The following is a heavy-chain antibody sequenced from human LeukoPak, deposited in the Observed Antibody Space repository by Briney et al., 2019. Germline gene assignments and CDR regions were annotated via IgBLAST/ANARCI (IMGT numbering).Heavy chain of an antibody. D-gene: IGHD2-15*01. Sequence: PGGSLRLSCAVSGFSFSAYSMNWVRQAPGKGLEWVSYINSISNGIWYADSVKGRFTISIDNAKNSLLLQMNGLRDEDTAVYYCARRGYCSGGSCYSFDYWGQGTLVTVSS. CDR2: INSISNGI. V-gene: IGHV3-48*02. CDR3: ARRGYCSGGSCYSFDY. CDR1: GFSFSAYS. J-gene: IGHJ4*02.